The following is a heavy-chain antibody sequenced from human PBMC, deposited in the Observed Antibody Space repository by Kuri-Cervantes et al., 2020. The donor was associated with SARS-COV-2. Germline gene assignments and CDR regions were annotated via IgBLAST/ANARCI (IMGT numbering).Heavy chain of an antibody. J-gene: IGHJ4*02. D-gene: IGHD1-26*01. Sequence: GESLKISCAASGFTFSSYAMHWVRQAPGKGLEWVAVISYDGSNKYHADSVKGRFTISRGNSKNTLYLQMNSLRAEDTAVYYCAKSRTGVGDSTDYWGPGTLVTVSS. CDR1: GFTFSSYA. V-gene: IGHV3-30*04. CDR3: AKSRTGVGDSTDY. CDR2: ISYDGSNK.